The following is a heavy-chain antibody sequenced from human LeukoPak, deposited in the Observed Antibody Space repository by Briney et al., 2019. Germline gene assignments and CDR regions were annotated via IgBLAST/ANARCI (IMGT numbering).Heavy chain of an antibody. CDR1: GFTFSSYA. V-gene: IGHV3-30*18. Sequence: GGSLRLSCAASGFTFSSYAMHWVRQAPGKGLEWVAVISFDGSNKNYGDSVKGRFTVSRDNSKNTLYLQMNSLRAEDTAVYYCAKDPNSRISYGFGTFDIWGQGTLVTVSS. J-gene: IGHJ3*02. D-gene: IGHD5-18*01. CDR2: ISFDGSNK. CDR3: AKDPNSRISYGFGTFDI.